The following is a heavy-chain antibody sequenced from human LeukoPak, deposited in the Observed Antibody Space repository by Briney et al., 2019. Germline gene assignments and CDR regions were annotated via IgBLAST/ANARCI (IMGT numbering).Heavy chain of an antibody. Sequence: KPSETLSLTCTVSGSSISSSSYYWGWIRQPTGKGLEWVGNIFYSGSTNYNPSLKSRVTISVDTSKNQFPLKLSSVTAADTAVYYCARGLMMAVAGRGEFHYWGQGTLVTVSS. D-gene: IGHD6-13*01. CDR3: ARGLMMAVAGRGEFHY. V-gene: IGHV4-39*06. CDR1: GSSISSSSYY. J-gene: IGHJ4*02. CDR2: IFYSGST.